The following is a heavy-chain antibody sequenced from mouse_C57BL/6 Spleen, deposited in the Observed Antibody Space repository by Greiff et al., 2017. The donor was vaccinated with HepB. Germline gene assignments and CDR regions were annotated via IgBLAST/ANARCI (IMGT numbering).Heavy chain of an antibody. D-gene: IGHD1-1*01. CDR3: TRDHYYGSTHYAMDY. CDR1: GFTFSSYA. V-gene: IGHV5-9-1*02. J-gene: IGHJ4*01. CDR2: ISSGGDYI. Sequence: EVKLMESGEGLVKPGGSLKLSCAASGFTFSSYAMSWVRQTPEKRLEWVAYISSGGDYIYYADTVKGRFTISRDNARNTLYLQMSSLKSEDTAMYYCTRDHYYGSTHYAMDYWGQGTSVTVSS.